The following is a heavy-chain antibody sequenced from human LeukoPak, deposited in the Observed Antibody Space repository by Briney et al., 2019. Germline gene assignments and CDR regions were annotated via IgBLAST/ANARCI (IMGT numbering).Heavy chain of an antibody. CDR3: ARDITPTTNWFDP. V-gene: IGHV3-33*01. Sequence: GGSLRLSCAASGFTFSSYGVHWVRQAPGKGLEWVAVIWYDGSNKYYADSVKGRFTISRDNSKNTLYLQMNSLRAEDTAVYYCARDITPTTNWFDPWGQGTLVTVSS. CDR2: IWYDGSNK. J-gene: IGHJ5*02. D-gene: IGHD1-14*01. CDR1: GFTFSSYG.